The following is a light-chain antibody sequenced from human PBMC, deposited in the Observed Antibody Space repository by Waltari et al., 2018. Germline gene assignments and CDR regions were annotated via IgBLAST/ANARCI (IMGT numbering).Light chain of an antibody. V-gene: IGKV1-NL1*01. Sequence: DIQMTQSPSSLSASVGDSVTITCRASQDISNSLVWYQRKQGKATNLHISEAIRLESWVPSRFIGSGSGTHYTLTIYRLQPEDCATYYCQQYYSTPPVTFGGGTKVEMK. CDR2: EAI. CDR3: QQYYSTPPVT. CDR1: QDISNS. J-gene: IGKJ4*01.